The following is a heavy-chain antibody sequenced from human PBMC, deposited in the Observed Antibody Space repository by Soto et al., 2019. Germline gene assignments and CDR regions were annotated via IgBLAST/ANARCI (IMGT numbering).Heavy chain of an antibody. V-gene: IGHV3-30*18. D-gene: IGHD2-8*01. J-gene: IGHJ6*02. CDR3: AKGSVLRVVEAPLAILGGVDV. CDR2: MSYDGSHE. Sequence: SCKASGYTFISHGINWVRQAPGKGLEWVAVMSYDGSHEYYADSVKGRFTISRDNSRTILYLQMNSLRLEDTAVYYCAKGSVLRVVEAPLAILGGVDVWGQGAMVTVSS. CDR1: GYTFISHG.